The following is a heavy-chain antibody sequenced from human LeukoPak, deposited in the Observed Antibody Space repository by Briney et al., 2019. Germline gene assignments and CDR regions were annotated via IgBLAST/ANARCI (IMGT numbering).Heavy chain of an antibody. J-gene: IGHJ5*02. V-gene: IGHV4-38-2*02. CDR1: GYSISSGYY. CDR2: IYHSGST. Sequence: PSETLSLTCTVSGYSISSGYYWGWIRQPPGKGLEWIGSIYHSGSTYYNPSLKSRVTILVDTSKNQFSLKLSSVTAADTAVYYCARWSGYVPPENWFDPWGQGTLVTVSS. D-gene: IGHD3-3*01. CDR3: ARWSGYVPPENWFDP.